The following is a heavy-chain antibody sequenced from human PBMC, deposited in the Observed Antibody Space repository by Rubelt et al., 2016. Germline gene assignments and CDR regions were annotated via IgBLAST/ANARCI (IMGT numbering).Heavy chain of an antibody. J-gene: IGHJ4*02. V-gene: IGHV4-39*01. CDR3: ARRPIAVAGLDY. CDR2: VYYVGTT. D-gene: IGHD6-19*01. Sequence: QVRLQESGPGLVRPSQTLSLTCTVSGGSISSGGYYWSWIRQHPGKGLEWIGSVYYVGTTYYNPSLKRRVTKSVDTSKNQFSLNLRSVTAADAAVYFCARRPIAVAGLDYWGQGTLVTVSS. CDR1: GGSISSGGYY.